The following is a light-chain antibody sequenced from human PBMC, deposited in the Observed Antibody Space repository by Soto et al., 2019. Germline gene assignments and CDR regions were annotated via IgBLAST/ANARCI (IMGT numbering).Light chain of an antibody. J-gene: IGLJ1*01. V-gene: IGLV2-14*01. CDR2: DVR. CDR1: SSDIGDNNY. CDR3: SSYRISSTYV. Sequence: QSVLTQPASVSGSPGQSITISCTGTSSDIGDNNYVSWYQQHPGKAPKLMIYDVRHRPSGVSIRFSGSKSGNTASLTISDLQAEEEADYYGSSYRISSTYVFGTGTKVTV.